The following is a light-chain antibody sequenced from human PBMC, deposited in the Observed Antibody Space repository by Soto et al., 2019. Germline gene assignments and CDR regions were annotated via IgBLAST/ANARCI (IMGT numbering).Light chain of an antibody. CDR2: AAS. CDR3: QQSYSTLFT. J-gene: IGKJ3*01. V-gene: IGKV1-39*01. CDR1: QSISSY. Sequence: DIQMTQSPSSLSASVGDRVTITCRASQSISSYLNWYQQKPGKAPKLLIYAASSLQSGVPSRFSGSGSATEFTLTISSLQPEDFATYYCQQSYSTLFTFGPGTKVDIK.